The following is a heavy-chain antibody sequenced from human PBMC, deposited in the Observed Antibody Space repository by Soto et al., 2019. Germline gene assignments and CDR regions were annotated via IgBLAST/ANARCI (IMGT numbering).Heavy chain of an antibody. V-gene: IGHV4-39*01. CDR3: AGELHVSPDY. D-gene: IGHD1-7*01. CDR2: IFHTGGT. Sequence: QVQLQESGPGLVEPSETLSLTCTVTDGSISSSNFHWAWVRQPPGGGLEWIGSIFHTGGTYSRPSLKGRVTMSVDTSRNPFSLKVHSVTTSDTAIYFFAGELHVSPDYWGHGTLVTVSS. CDR1: DGSISSSNFH. J-gene: IGHJ4*01.